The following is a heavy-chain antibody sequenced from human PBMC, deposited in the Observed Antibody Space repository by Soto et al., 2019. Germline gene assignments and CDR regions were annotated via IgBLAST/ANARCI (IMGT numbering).Heavy chain of an antibody. J-gene: IGHJ5*02. D-gene: IGHD2-15*01. Sequence: EVQLVESGGGLVQPGGSQRLSCAASGFTFSSYGMHWVRQAPGKGLEWVSYSSASSGTAYYADSVKGRSTISRDNAKNALYLEMKSLRAEDTAVYYCARGCSGGGCSNWFDPWGQGTLVTVSS. V-gene: IGHV3-48*01. CDR1: GFTFSSYG. CDR2: SSASSGTA. CDR3: ARGCSGGGCSNWFDP.